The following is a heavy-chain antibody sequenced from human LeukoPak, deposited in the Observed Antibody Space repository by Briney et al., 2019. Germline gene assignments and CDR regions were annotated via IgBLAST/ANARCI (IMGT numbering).Heavy chain of an antibody. CDR1: GYTFTGYY. D-gene: IGHD3-22*01. V-gene: IGHV1-18*04. CDR3: SAGSLYYDSSGPTLDLSEGYYMDV. CDR2: VSAYNGYR. J-gene: IGHJ6*03. Sequence: ASVKVSCKASGYTFTGYYMHWVRQAPGQGLEWMGWVSAYNGYRNYVQKLQGIVTITTDTSTSTAYMELRSLRSEDTAGCYCSAGSLYYDSSGPTLDLSEGYYMDVWGKGTTVTISS.